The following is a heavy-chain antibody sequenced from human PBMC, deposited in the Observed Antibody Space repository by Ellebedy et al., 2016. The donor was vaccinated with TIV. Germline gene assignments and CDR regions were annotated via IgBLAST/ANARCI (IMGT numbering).Heavy chain of an antibody. CDR3: ARETGNYAHFDY. Sequence: ASVKVSXKASGYTFTYYGISWVRQAPGQGLEWMGWISANNGNTNYAQKLQGRVTMTTDTSTSTAYMELRSLRSDDTAVYYCARETGNYAHFDYWGQGTLVIVSS. CDR2: ISANNGNT. D-gene: IGHD1-7*01. V-gene: IGHV1-18*01. CDR1: GYTFTYYG. J-gene: IGHJ4*02.